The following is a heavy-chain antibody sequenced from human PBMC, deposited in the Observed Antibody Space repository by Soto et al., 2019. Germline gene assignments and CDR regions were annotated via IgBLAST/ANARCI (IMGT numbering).Heavy chain of an antibody. Sequence: GGSLRLSCAASGFTFSSYAVSWVRQAPGKGLEWVSAISGSGGSTYYADSVKGRFTIPRDNSKNTLYLQMNSLRAEDTAVYYCAKDIGGVVAATLDYWGQGTLVTVSS. D-gene: IGHD2-15*01. V-gene: IGHV3-23*01. CDR3: AKDIGGVVAATLDY. CDR2: ISGSGGST. CDR1: GFTFSSYA. J-gene: IGHJ4*02.